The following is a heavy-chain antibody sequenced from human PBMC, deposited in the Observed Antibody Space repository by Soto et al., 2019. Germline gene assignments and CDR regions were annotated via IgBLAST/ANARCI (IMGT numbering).Heavy chain of an antibody. CDR3: AHILDGDYFDF. J-gene: IGHJ4*02. V-gene: IGHV2-5*02. CDR2: IYWDDDK. D-gene: IGHD4-17*01. Sequence: QITLKESGPPLVKPTQTLTLTCTFSVLSLSTSGVGVGWIGQSRGKALEWLALIYWDDDKRYSPSLKSRLTITKDTSKNQAVLTMTNMDPVDTATDYCAHILDGDYFDFGGQGTLITVSS. CDR1: VLSLSTSGVG.